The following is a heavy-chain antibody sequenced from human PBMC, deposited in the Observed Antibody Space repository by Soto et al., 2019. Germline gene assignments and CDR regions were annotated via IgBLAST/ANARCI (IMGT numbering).Heavy chain of an antibody. D-gene: IGHD6-6*01. CDR1: GGTFSSYA. CDR2: IIPIFGTA. CDR3: ARDTSYSSSLVGPYYYSYYGMDV. J-gene: IGHJ6*02. V-gene: IGHV1-69*01. Sequence: QVQLVQSGAEVKKPGSSVKVSCKASGGTFSSYAISWVRQAPGQGLEWMGGIIPIFGTANYAQKFQGRVTITADESTSTGYMKLSSLRSEDTAVYYSARDTSYSSSLVGPYYYSYYGMDVWGQGTTVTVSS.